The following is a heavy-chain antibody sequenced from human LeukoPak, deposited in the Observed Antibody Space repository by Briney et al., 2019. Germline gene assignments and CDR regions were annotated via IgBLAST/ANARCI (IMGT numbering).Heavy chain of an antibody. CDR2: INHSGST. Sequence: SETLSLTCAVYGGSFSGYYWSWISQPPGKGLEWIGEINHSGSTNYNPSLKSRVTISVDTSKNQFSLKLSSVTAADTAVYYCARARIVVVVAATPSYYYYYGMDVWGQGTTVTVSS. CDR1: GGSFSGYY. CDR3: ARARIVVVVAATPSYYYYYGMDV. V-gene: IGHV4-34*01. J-gene: IGHJ6*02. D-gene: IGHD2-15*01.